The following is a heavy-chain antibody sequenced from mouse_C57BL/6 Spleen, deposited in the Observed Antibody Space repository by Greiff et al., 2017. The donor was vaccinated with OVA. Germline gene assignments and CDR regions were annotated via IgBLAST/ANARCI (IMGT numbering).Heavy chain of an antibody. Sequence: QVQLQQSGAELVKPGASVKISCKASGYAFSSYWMNWVKQRPGKGLEWIGQIYPGDGDTNYNGKFKGKATLTADKSSSTAYMQLSSLTSEDSAVYFGARSPYYDYVLGFAYWGKGTLVTVSA. D-gene: IGHD2-4*01. CDR2: IYPGDGDT. V-gene: IGHV1-80*01. J-gene: IGHJ3*01. CDR1: GYAFSSYW. CDR3: ARSPYYDYVLGFAY.